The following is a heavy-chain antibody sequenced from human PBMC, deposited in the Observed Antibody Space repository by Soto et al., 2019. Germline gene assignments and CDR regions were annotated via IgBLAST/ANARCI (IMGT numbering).Heavy chain of an antibody. CDR3: AKDRRTLGYCSGGSCYPQ. CDR2: ISGGGSTT. V-gene: IGHV3-23*01. J-gene: IGHJ4*02. D-gene: IGHD2-15*01. Sequence: GGSLRLSCAASGFPFSNFAISWVRQAPGKGLEWVSAISGGGSTTFYADSVKGRFTISRDNSKSTLYLQMNSLRAEDTAVYYCAKDRRTLGYCSGGSCYPQWGQGTLVTVSS. CDR1: GFPFSNFA.